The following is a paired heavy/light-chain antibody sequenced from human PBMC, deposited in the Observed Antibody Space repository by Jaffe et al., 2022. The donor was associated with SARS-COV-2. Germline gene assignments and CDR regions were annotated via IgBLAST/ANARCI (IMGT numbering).Light chain of an antibody. J-gene: IGKJ2*01. CDR1: QSVSTN. Sequence: VEMTQSPATLSVSPGERATLSCRASQSVSTNLAWYQQKPGQAPRLLIYDASTRATGSPARFSGSGSGAEFTLTISSLQSEDFAVYYCQQYNNWPYTFGQGTKVDIK. CDR2: DAS. CDR3: QQYNNWPYT. V-gene: IGKV3-15*01.
Heavy chain of an antibody. J-gene: IGHJ5*02. CDR3: ARGTWFGSPES. V-gene: IGHV4-59*02. CDR2: LYYGGSA. CDR1: GVSVTTDY. Sequence: QVQLQESGPGLVRPSETLSLTCSVSGVSVTTDYLVWMRQPPGKRLEWIGFLYYGGSANYNPSLESRVSLSVDTSKSQFFLKVRSVIAADTAVYYCARGTWFGSPESWGLGTLVTVSS. D-gene: IGHD1-26*01.